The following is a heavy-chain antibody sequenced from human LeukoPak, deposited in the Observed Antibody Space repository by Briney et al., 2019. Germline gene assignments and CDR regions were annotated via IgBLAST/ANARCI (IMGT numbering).Heavy chain of an antibody. CDR3: ARAADGDYNFDY. V-gene: IGHV3-13*01. D-gene: IGHD4-17*01. CDR1: GFTFSSYD. CDR2: IGTAGDT. J-gene: IGHJ4*02. Sequence: GGSLRLSCAASGFTFSSYDMHWVRQATGKGLEWVSAIGTAGDTYYPGSVKGRFTISRENAKNSLYLQMNSLRAGDTAVYYCARAADGDYNFDYWGQGTLVTVSS.